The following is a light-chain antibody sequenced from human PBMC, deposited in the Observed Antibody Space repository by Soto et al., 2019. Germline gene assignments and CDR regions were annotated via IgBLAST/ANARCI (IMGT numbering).Light chain of an antibody. J-gene: IGKJ3*01. Sequence: EIVMTQSPATLSVSPGERATLSCRASQSVSGDLAWYQQKPGQAPRLLIYGASTRATGIPARFSGSGSGTEFTLTISSLQSEDFAVYYCQQYNNWPPMTFGPGTKVDIK. CDR2: GAS. CDR3: QQYNNWPPMT. V-gene: IGKV3-15*01. CDR1: QSVSGD.